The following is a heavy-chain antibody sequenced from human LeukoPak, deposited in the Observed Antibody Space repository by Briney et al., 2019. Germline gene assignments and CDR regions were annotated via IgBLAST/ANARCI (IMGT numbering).Heavy chain of an antibody. CDR3: ARDQGDSSGYYSDQYFQH. Sequence: GGSLRLSCAASGFTFSSYAMSWVRQAPGKGLEWVSAISGSGGSTYYADSVKGRFTISRDNSKNTLYLQMNSLRAEDTAVYYCARDQGDSSGYYSDQYFQHWGQGTLVTVSS. V-gene: IGHV3-23*01. D-gene: IGHD3-22*01. J-gene: IGHJ1*01. CDR2: ISGSGGST. CDR1: GFTFSSYA.